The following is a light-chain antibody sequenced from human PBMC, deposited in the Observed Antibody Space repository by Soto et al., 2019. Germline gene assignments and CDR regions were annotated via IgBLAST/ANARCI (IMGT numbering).Light chain of an antibody. CDR2: GAS. V-gene: IGKV3-20*01. CDR1: QSVSSSY. J-gene: IGKJ1*01. CDR3: QQYAYWPET. Sequence: EIVLTQSPGTLSLSPGERATLSCRASQSVSSSYLAWYQQKPGQAPRLLIYGASSRATGIPARFSGSGSGTNFTLAISSLQSEDFAVYYCQQYAYWPETFGQGTKVDIK.